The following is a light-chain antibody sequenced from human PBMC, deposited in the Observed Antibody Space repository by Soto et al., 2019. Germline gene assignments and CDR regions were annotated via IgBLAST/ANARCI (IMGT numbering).Light chain of an antibody. J-gene: IGKJ2*01. V-gene: IGKV3-15*01. Sequence: EIVMTQSPATLSVSPGERVILSCRASQSVSINLAWFQQKRGQAPRLLIYAASTRATGIPARFSGSGSGTEFTLTISSLQAEDVAVYYCQQYHIWYTFGQGTELEIK. CDR2: AAS. CDR1: QSVSIN. CDR3: QQYHIWYT.